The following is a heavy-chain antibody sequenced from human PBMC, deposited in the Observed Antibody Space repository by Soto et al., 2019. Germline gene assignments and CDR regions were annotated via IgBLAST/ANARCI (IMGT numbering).Heavy chain of an antibody. CDR1: GFTFSSYE. Sequence: GGSLRLSCAASGFTFSSYEMNWVRQAPGKGLEWVSYISSSGSTIYYADSVKGRFTISRDNAKNSLYLQMNSLRAEDTAVYYCARGGGLTGYYKHVSWFDPWGQGTLVTVSS. J-gene: IGHJ5*02. CDR3: ARGGGLTGYYKHVSWFDP. V-gene: IGHV3-48*03. D-gene: IGHD3-9*01. CDR2: ISSSGSTI.